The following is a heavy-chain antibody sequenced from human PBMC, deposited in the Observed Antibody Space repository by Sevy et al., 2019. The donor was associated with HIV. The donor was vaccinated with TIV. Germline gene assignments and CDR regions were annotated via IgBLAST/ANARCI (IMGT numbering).Heavy chain of an antibody. V-gene: IGHV4-59*08. CDR1: GGSITSLY. CDR3: AGENAWGRGYS. CDR2: IYYNGHI. D-gene: IGHD1-26*01. Sequence: SETLSLTCTVSGGSITSLYWNWIRQPPGKGLEWIANIYYNGHINYNPSLKSRVTLSLDTSKNQFSLRLSSVTAADTAMYYCAGENAWGRGYSWVQGTLVNVSS. J-gene: IGHJ4*02.